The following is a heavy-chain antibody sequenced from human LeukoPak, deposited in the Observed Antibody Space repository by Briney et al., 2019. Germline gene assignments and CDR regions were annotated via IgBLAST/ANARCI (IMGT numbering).Heavy chain of an antibody. V-gene: IGHV3-23*01. D-gene: IGHD3-10*01. CDR1: GFTFSSYA. J-gene: IGHJ5*02. Sequence: GGSLRLSCAASGFTFSSYAMSWVRQAPGKGLEWVSAISGSGGSTYYADSVKGRFTISRDNSKNTLYLQMNSLRAEDTAVYYCAKYSYYGSKANWFDPWGQGTLVTVSS. CDR3: AKYSYYGSKANWFDP. CDR2: ISGSGGST.